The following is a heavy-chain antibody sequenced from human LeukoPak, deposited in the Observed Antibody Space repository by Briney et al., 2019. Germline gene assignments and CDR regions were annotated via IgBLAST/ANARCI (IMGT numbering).Heavy chain of an antibody. J-gene: IGHJ4*02. D-gene: IGHD6-13*01. CDR1: GGSVTRYY. Sequence: SETLSLTCTVSGGSVTRYYCSWVRQPPGRGLEWIGYIYYSGGTNYNPSLESRVTISLDTAKNQFSLKLRSVTAEDTAVYYCATTGATSPSSASWFNIEYWGQGTLVPVSS. CDR3: ATTGATSPSSASWFNIEY. V-gene: IGHV4-59*08. CDR2: IYYSGGT.